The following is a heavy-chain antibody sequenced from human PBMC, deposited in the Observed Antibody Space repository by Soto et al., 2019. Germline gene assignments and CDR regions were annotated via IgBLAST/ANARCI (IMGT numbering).Heavy chain of an antibody. CDR3: ARGVTYYYYGMDV. V-gene: IGHV3-74*01. J-gene: IGHJ6*02. CDR1: GFTFSSYW. D-gene: IGHD5-18*01. CDR2: INSDGSST. Sequence: EVQLVESGGGLVQPVGSLRLSCAASGFTFSSYWMHWVRQAPGTGLVWVSRINSDGSSTSYADSVKGRFTISRDNAKNTLYLQMNSLRAEDTAVYFCARGVTYYYYGMDVWGQGTTVTVSS.